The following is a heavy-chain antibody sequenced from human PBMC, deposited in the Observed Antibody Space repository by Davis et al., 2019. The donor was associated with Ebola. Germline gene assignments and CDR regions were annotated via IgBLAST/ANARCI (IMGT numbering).Heavy chain of an antibody. D-gene: IGHD2-21*02. CDR3: ARRHIVVVTAIDY. J-gene: IGHJ4*02. CDR2: INHSGST. V-gene: IGHV4-34*01. Sequence: SETLSLTCTVSGGSISSYYWGWIRQPPGKGLEWIGEINHSGSTNYNPSLKSRVTISVDTSKNQFSLKLSSVTAADTAVYYCARRHIVVVTAIDYWGQGTLVTVSS. CDR1: GGSISSYY.